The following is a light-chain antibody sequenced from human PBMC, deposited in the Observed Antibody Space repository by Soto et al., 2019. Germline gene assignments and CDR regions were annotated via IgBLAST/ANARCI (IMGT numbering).Light chain of an antibody. J-gene: IGKJ4*01. CDR1: QSVSSY. CDR2: DAS. Sequence: EIVLTQSPATLSLSPGERATLSCRASQSVSSYLAWYQQKPGQAPRLLIYDASNRATGIPARFSGSGSGTAFTLTISSLEPEDFSVYYFQQRSNCPLTFGGGTKVDIK. V-gene: IGKV3-11*01. CDR3: QQRSNCPLT.